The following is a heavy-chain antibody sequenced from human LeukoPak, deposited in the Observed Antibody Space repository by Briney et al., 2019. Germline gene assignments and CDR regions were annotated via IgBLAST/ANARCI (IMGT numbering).Heavy chain of an antibody. CDR1: GYTFTGYY. V-gene: IGHV1-2*06. D-gene: IGHD3/OR15-3a*01. J-gene: IGHJ6*02. CDR2: INPNSGGT. Sequence: ASVKVSCKASGYTFTGYYMHWVRQAPGQGPEWMGRINPNSGGTNYAQKFQGRVTMTRDTSISTAYMELSRLRSDDTAVYYCARDYLDSTWGMDVWGQGTTVTVSS. CDR3: ARDYLDSTWGMDV.